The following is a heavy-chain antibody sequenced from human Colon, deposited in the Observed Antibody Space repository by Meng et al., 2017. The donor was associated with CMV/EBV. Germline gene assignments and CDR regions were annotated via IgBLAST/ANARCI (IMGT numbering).Heavy chain of an antibody. CDR2: ISSSGSTI. CDR1: GFTFSDYY. Sequence: GESLKISCAASGFTFSDYYMGWIRQAPGKGLEWLSYISSSGSTIYYADSVKGRFTISRDNAKNSLYLQMNSLRVEDTALYYCARIGRGLAHYGMDVWGQGSTVTVSS. D-gene: IGHD3/OR15-3a*01. CDR3: ARIGRGLAHYGMDV. J-gene: IGHJ6*02. V-gene: IGHV3-11*04.